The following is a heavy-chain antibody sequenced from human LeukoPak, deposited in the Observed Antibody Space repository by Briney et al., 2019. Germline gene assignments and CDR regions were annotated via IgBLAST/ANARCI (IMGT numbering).Heavy chain of an antibody. CDR1: GFTFSSYA. D-gene: IGHD1-26*01. CDR2: ISYDGSNK. Sequence: GGSLRLSCAASGFTFSSYAMRWVRQAPGKGLEWVAVISYDGSNKYYADSVKGRFTISRDNAKNSLYLQMNSLRAEDTAVYYCARDRWELLRSYDYWGQGTLVTVSS. J-gene: IGHJ4*02. V-gene: IGHV3-30-3*01. CDR3: ARDRWELLRSYDY.